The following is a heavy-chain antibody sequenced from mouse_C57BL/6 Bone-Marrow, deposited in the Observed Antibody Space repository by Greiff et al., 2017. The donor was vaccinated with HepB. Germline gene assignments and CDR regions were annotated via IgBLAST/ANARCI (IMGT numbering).Heavy chain of an antibody. J-gene: IGHJ1*03. CDR2: IYPGSGST. D-gene: IGHD2-2*01. V-gene: IGHV1-55*01. CDR3: ARGSYYGNDGYFDV. CDR1: GYTFTSYW. Sequence: QVQLQQSGAELVKPGASVKMSCKASGYTFTSYWITWVKQRPGQGLEWIGDIYPGSGSTNYNEKFKSKATLTVDTSSSTAYIQLSSLTSEDSTVYYCARGSYYGNDGYFDVWGTGTTVTVSS.